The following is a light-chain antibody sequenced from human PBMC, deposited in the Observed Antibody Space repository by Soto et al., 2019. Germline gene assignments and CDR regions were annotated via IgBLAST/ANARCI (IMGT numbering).Light chain of an antibody. CDR1: QSVGSN. Sequence: EIVVTQSPSSLSVSPWERSTLSFRASQSVGSNLAWYQQKPGQAPRLLIYGTSTRATGIPDRFSGSGSGTDFTLTISRLEPEDFAVYYCQQYGSSPLTFGGGTKVDI. CDR3: QQYGSSPLT. CDR2: GTS. J-gene: IGKJ4*01. V-gene: IGKV3-20*01.